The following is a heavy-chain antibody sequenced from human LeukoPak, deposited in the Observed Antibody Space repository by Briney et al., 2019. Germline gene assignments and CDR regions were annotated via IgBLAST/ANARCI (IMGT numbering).Heavy chain of an antibody. CDR3: ARGPLVTVTTNYFDY. D-gene: IGHD4-17*01. CDR2: IYYSGST. V-gene: IGHV4-39*07. Sequence: SETLSLTCTVSGGSISSSSYYWGWIRQPPGKGLEWIGSIYYSGSTYYNPSLKSRVTISVDTSKNQFSLKLSSVTAADTAVYYCARGPLVTVTTNYFDYWGQGTLVTVSS. J-gene: IGHJ4*02. CDR1: GGSISSSSYY.